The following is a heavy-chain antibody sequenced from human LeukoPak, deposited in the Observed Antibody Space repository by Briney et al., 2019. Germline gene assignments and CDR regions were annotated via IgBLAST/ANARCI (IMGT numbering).Heavy chain of an antibody. CDR2: IYYSGST. Sequence: NPSETLSLTCTVSGGSIRRYYWSWIRQPPGKGLEWIGYIYYSGSTNYNPSLKSRVTISVDTSKNQFSLKLSSVTSADTAVYYCARDGEYCDSSGYSGGYFDSWGQGTLVTVSS. J-gene: IGHJ4*02. V-gene: IGHV4-59*01. D-gene: IGHD3-22*01. CDR3: ARDGEYCDSSGYSGGYFDS. CDR1: GGSIRRYY.